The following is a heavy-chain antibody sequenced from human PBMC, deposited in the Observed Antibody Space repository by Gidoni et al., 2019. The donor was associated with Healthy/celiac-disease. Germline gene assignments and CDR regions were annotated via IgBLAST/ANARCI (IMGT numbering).Heavy chain of an antibody. V-gene: IGHV3-48*01. D-gene: IGHD1-7*01. CDR3: ARNWVGDWNYDNLDAFDI. Sequence: EVQLVESGGGLVQPGGSLRLSCAASRFTFRSDSMNWVRQAPGKGLEWVSYISSSSSTIYYADSVKGRFTISRDNAKNSLYLQMNSLRAEDTAVYYCARNWVGDWNYDNLDAFDIWGQGTMVTVSS. CDR2: ISSSSSTI. J-gene: IGHJ3*02. CDR1: RFTFRSDS.